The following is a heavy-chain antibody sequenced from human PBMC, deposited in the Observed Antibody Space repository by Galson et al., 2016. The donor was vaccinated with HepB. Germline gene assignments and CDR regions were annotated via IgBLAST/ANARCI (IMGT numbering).Heavy chain of an antibody. Sequence: SLRLSCAASGFTFSTYNMNWVRQAPGKGLEWVSSISNSNSYIYYTDLVKGRFTISRDNAKNSLYLQMNSLRAEDTAVYYCARDFGYCSSTSCYKGGLFYYYGMDAWGQGTTVTVSS. V-gene: IGHV3-21*01. D-gene: IGHD2-2*02. CDR3: ARDFGYCSSTSCYKGGLFYYYGMDA. J-gene: IGHJ6*02. CDR2: ISNSNSYI. CDR1: GFTFSTYN.